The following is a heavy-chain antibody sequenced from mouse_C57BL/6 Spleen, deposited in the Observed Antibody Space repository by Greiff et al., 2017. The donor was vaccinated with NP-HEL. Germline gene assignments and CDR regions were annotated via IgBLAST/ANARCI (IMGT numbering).Heavy chain of an antibody. Sequence: QVQLQQSGPELVKPGASVKISCKASGYAFSSSWMNWVKQRPGKGLEWIGRIYPGDGDTNYNGKFKGKATLTADKSSSTAYMQLSSLTSEDSAVYFCARAGINYGLYWYFDVWGTGTTVTVSS. CDR2: IYPGDGDT. V-gene: IGHV1-82*01. J-gene: IGHJ1*03. CDR3: ARAGINYGLYWYFDV. CDR1: GYAFSSSW. D-gene: IGHD1-1*01.